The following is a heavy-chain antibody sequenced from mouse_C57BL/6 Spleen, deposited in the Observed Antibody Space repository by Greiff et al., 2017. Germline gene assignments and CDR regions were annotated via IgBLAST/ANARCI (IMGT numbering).Heavy chain of an antibody. D-gene: IGHD2-2*01. V-gene: IGHV5-4*01. CDR3: AREGTTMVTTQFAY. Sequence: EVKLEESGGGLVKPGGSLKLSCAASGFTFSSYAMSWVRQTPEKRLEWVATISDGGSYTYYPDNVKGRFTISRDNAKNNLYLQMSHLKAEDTAMYYCAREGTTMVTTQFAYWGQGTLVTVSA. CDR1: GFTFSSYA. J-gene: IGHJ3*01. CDR2: ISDGGSYT.